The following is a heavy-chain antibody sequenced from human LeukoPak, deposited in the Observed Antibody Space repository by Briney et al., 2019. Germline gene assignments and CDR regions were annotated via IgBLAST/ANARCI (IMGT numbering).Heavy chain of an antibody. Sequence: SETLSLTCTVSGGSISSSNWSWIRQPPGKGLECIGYIYYSGSTNYNPSLKSRVTISVDTSKNQFSLKLSSVTAADTAVYYCARVGVYGDPCYWYFDLWGRGTLVTVSS. CDR2: IYYSGST. J-gene: IGHJ2*01. CDR1: GGSISSSN. D-gene: IGHD4-17*01. CDR3: ARVGVYGDPCYWYFDL. V-gene: IGHV4-59*01.